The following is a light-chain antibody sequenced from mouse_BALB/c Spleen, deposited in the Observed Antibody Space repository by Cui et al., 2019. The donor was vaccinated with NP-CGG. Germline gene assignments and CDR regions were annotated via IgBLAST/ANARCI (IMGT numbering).Light chain of an antibody. Sequence: QALLSHESAPTTLPGETVTLTCRSSTGAVTTSNYANWVQEKPDHLFTGLIGGTNNRVPGVPARFSGSLIGDKAALTITGAQTEDEAIYFCALWYSNHWVFGGGTKLTVL. CDR1: TGAVTTSNY. CDR2: GTN. CDR3: ALWYSNHWV. J-gene: IGLJ1*01. V-gene: IGLV1*01.